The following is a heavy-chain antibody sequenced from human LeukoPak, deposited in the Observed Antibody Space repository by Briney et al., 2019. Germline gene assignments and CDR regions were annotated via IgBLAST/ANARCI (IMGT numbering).Heavy chain of an antibody. J-gene: IGHJ4*02. V-gene: IGHV3-23*01. CDR3: ATRYSYGSYYFDY. CDR2: ISGSGGTT. CDR1: GFTFSTYA. Sequence: GGSLRLSCAASGFTFSTYAMSWVRQAPGKGLEWVSAISGSGGTTYYADAVKGRFTISRDNSKNTLYLQMNSLRVEDTAVYYCATRYSYGSYYFDYWGQGTLVTVSS. D-gene: IGHD5-18*01.